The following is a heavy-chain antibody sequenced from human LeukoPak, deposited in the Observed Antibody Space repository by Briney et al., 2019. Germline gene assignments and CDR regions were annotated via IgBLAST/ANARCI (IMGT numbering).Heavy chain of an antibody. CDR3: ARLLPRYSSSWYVDY. D-gene: IGHD6-13*01. Sequence: SETLSLTCTVSGGSISSGDYYWSWIRQPPGTGLDWIGNIYYSGSTYYNPSLKSRVTISVDTSKNQFSLKLSSVTAADTAVYYCARLLPRYSSSWYVDYWGQGTLVTVSS. CDR1: GGSISSGDYY. J-gene: IGHJ4*02. CDR2: IYYSGST. V-gene: IGHV4-30-4*08.